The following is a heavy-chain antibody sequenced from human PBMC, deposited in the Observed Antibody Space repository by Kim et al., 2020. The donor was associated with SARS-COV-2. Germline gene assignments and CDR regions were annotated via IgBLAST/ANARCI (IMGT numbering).Heavy chain of an antibody. J-gene: IGHJ3*02. CDR3: ARARYYYDSSGYYYDDAFDI. CDR1: GGTFSSYA. CDR2: IIPIFGTA. Sequence: SVKVSCKASGGTFSSYAISWVRQAPGQGLEWMGGIIPIFGTANYAQKFQGRVTITADKSTSTAYRELSSLRSEDTAVYYCARARYYYDSSGYYYDDAFDIGGQGTMVTVSS. V-gene: IGHV1-69*06. D-gene: IGHD3-22*01.